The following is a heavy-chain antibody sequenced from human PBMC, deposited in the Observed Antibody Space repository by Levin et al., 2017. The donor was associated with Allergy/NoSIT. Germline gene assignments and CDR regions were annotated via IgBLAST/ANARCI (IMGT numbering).Heavy chain of an antibody. CDR1: GFTFSSDV. J-gene: IGHJ4*02. V-gene: IGHV3-23*01. CDR2: ISGSGGTT. D-gene: IGHD2-15*01. CDR3: AKGSYCSAGTCDSRLGY. Sequence: GGSLRLSCAGSGFTFSSDVMSWVRQAPGKGLEWVSGISGSGGTTYYADSVKGRFTISRDNSKNTLYLQMNSLRAEDTAVYYCAKGSYCSAGTCDSRLGYWGQGTLVTVSS.